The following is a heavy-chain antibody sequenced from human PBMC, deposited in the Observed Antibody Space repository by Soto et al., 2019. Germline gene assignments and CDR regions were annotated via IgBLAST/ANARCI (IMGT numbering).Heavy chain of an antibody. V-gene: IGHV3-30*18. D-gene: IGHD2-21*02. CDR2: ISYDGSNK. Sequence: GGSLRLSCAASGFTFSSYGMHWVRQAPGKGLEWVAVISYDGSNKYYADSVKGRFTISRDNSKNTLYLQMNSLRAEDTAVYYCAKDWRVVTDIPDYWGQGTLVTVSS. CDR1: GFTFSSYG. CDR3: AKDWRVVTDIPDY. J-gene: IGHJ4*02.